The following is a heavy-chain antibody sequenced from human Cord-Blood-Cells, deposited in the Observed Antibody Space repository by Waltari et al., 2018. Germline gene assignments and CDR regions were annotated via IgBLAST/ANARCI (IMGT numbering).Heavy chain of an antibody. CDR1: GYSFTSYW. CDR2: IYPGDSDT. J-gene: IGHJ4*02. Sequence: EVQLVQSGAEVQQPGEPLQISCKGSGYSFTSYWIGWVRQMPGKGLEWMGIIYPGDSDTRYSPSFQGQVTISADKSSSTAYLQWSSLKASDTAMYYCARHLSGIAAPGDYWGQGTLVTVSS. CDR3: ARHLSGIAAPGDY. D-gene: IGHD6-6*01. V-gene: IGHV5-51*01.